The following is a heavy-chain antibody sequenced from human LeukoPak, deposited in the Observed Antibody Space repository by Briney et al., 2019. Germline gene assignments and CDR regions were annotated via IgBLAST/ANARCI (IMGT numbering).Heavy chain of an antibody. CDR2: IYHSGST. Sequence: PSETLSLTCAVSGYSISSGYYSGWIRQPPGKGLEWIGSIYHSGSTYYNPSLKSRVTISVDTSKNQFSLKLSSVTAADTAVYYCARDHNWFDPWGQGTLVTVSS. CDR1: GYSISSGYY. CDR3: ARDHNWFDP. V-gene: IGHV4-38-2*02. J-gene: IGHJ5*02.